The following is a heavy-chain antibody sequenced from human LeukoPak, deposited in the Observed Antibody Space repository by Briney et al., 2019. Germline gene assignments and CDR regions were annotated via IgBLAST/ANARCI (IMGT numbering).Heavy chain of an antibody. J-gene: IGHJ5*02. D-gene: IGHD1-26*01. CDR3: ARHNSGSYFRFDP. CDR2: IYHSGST. Sequence: PSETLSLTCAVSGGSISSSNWWSWVRQPPGQGLEWIGEIYHSGSTNYNPSLKSRVTISVDKSKNQFSLKLSSVTAADAAVYYCARHNSGSYFRFDPWGQGTLVTVSS. V-gene: IGHV4-4*02. CDR1: GGSISSSNW.